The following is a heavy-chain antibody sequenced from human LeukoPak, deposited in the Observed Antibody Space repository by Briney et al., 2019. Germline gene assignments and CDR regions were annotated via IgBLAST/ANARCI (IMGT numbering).Heavy chain of an antibody. CDR3: ARDSGPAHWYFDL. V-gene: IGHV4-4*07. Sequence: SEALSLTCTVSGSSISSYYWSWIRQPAGKGLEWIGRIYTSGSTNYNPSLKSRVTMSVDTSKNQFSLKLSSVTAADTAVYYCARDSGPAHWYFDLWGRGTLVTVSS. CDR1: GSSISSYY. D-gene: IGHD3-10*01. J-gene: IGHJ2*01. CDR2: IYTSGST.